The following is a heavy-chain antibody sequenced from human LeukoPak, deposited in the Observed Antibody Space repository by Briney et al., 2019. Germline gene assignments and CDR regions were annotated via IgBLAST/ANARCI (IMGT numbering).Heavy chain of an antibody. V-gene: IGHV3-23*01. D-gene: IGHD1-26*01. CDR3: AKGKVNHLGALDF. CDR2: ASEGGDGT. CDR1: GFSFSSYA. J-gene: IGHJ4*02. Sequence: GGSLRLSCAASGFSFSSYAMSWVRQAPGEGLEWVSSASEGGDGTYYADSVMGRFIISRDNSRKTFHLQMDSLRADDTAIYYCAKGKVNHLGALDFWGQGTLVTVSS.